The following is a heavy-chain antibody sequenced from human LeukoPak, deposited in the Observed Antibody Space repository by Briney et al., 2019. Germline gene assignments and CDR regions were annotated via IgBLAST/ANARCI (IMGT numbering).Heavy chain of an antibody. V-gene: IGHV3-20*04. CDR3: ARGYYYDSSGYSFFDY. CDR2: INWNGGGT. D-gene: IGHD3-22*01. J-gene: IGHJ4*02. CDR1: GFNFDDYG. Sequence: GGSLRLSCAASGFNFDDYGMSWVRQAPGMGLEWVSGINWNGGGTGYADSVKGRFTISRDNAKNSLYLQMNSLRAEDTALYYCARGYYYDSSGYSFFDYWGQGTLVTVSS.